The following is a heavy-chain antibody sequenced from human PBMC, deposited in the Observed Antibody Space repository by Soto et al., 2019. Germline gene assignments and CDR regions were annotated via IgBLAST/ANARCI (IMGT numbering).Heavy chain of an antibody. CDR1: GFTFSSYW. CDR2: ITYSGGSR. V-gene: IGHV3-23*01. J-gene: IGHJ4*02. CDR3: AKKGYYDTSGYPIRYFDY. D-gene: IGHD3-22*01. Sequence: GGSLRLSCAASGFTFSSYWMHWVRQAPGKGLEWVSTITYSGGSRDYADSVKGRFTISRDNSKNTLYLQMNSLRAEDTAVYYCAKKGYYDTSGYPIRYFDYWGQGTLVTVSS.